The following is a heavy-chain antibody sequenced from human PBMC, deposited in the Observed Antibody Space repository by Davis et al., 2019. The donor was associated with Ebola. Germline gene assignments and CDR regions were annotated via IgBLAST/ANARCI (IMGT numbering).Heavy chain of an antibody. CDR3: AREGDWPYMDV. Sequence: SAPVSCKASGYTFTSYGISWVRQAPGQGLEWMGGIIPIFGTANYAQKFQGRVTITADESTSTAYMELSSLRSEDTAVYYCAREGDWPYMDVWGKGTTVTVSS. CDR2: IIPIFGTA. J-gene: IGHJ6*03. CDR1: GYTFTSYG. V-gene: IGHV1-69*13. D-gene: IGHD2-21*01.